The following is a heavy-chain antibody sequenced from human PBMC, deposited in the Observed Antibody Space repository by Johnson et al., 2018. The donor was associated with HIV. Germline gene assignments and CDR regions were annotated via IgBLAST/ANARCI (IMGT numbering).Heavy chain of an antibody. V-gene: IGHV3-66*01. J-gene: IGHJ3*02. CDR2: IYSGGSS. CDR1: GFTVSSNY. CDR3: AKGADYADYEGAFDI. Sequence: VQLVESGGGLVQPGGSLRLSCAASGFTVSSNYMSWVRQAPGKGLAWVSVIYSGGSSYYADSVKGRFTISRDNSKNTLYLQMNSLRVEDTAVYYCAKGADYADYEGAFDIWGQGTMVTVSS. D-gene: IGHD4-17*01.